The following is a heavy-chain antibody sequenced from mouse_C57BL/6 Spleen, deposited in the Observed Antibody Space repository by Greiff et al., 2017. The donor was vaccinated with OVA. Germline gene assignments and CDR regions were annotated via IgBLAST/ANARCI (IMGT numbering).Heavy chain of an antibody. CDR3: TRWLATPWYFDV. J-gene: IGHJ1*03. Sequence: VKLQESGAELVRPGASVTLSCKASGYTFTDYEMHWVKQTPVHGLEWIGAIDPETGGTAYNQKFKGKAILTADKSSSTAYMELRSLTSEDSAVYYCTRWLATPWYFDVWGKGTTVTVSS. CDR1: GYTFTDYE. V-gene: IGHV1-15*01. D-gene: IGHD1-1*01. CDR2: IDPETGGT.